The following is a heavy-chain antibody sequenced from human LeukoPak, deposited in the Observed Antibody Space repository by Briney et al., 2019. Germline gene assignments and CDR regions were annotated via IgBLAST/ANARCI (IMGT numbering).Heavy chain of an antibody. V-gene: IGHV3-7*02. Sequence: GGSLRLSCATSGFNFSDSRMTWVRQAPGKGLQWVANINRDGTEKPLLDSVEGRFTISTDNATNSLFLQMNSLRAEDTALYYCARGSWVLRGVINQWFDLWGQGTLVTVSS. CDR1: GFNFSDSR. CDR2: INRDGTEK. CDR3: ARGSWVLRGVINQWFDL. J-gene: IGHJ5*02. D-gene: IGHD3-10*01.